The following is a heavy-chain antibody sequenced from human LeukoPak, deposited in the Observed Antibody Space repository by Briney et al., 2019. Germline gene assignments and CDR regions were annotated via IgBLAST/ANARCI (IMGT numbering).Heavy chain of an antibody. CDR2: ISGDGGST. V-gene: IGHV3-43*02. CDR1: GFTFDDYA. Sequence: GGSLRLSCAASGFTFDDYAMHWVRQAPGKGLEWVSLISGDGGSTYYADSVKGRFTISRDNSKNSLYLQMNSLRTEDTALYYCAKGAGYCSSTSCSGIKGPWGQGTLVTVSS. CDR3: AKGAGYCSSTSCSGIKGP. D-gene: IGHD2-2*01. J-gene: IGHJ5*02.